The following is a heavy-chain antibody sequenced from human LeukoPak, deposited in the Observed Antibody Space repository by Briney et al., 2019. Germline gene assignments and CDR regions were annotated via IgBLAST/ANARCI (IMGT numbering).Heavy chain of an antibody. CDR3: AKLQSDGLRTYYGMDV. CDR1: GFTFSGSA. V-gene: IGHV3-73*01. CDR2: IRSKANSYAT. D-gene: IGHD4-17*01. J-gene: IGHJ6*02. Sequence: GGSLRLSCAASGFTFSGSAMHWVRQASGKGLEWVGRIRSKANSYATAYAASVKGRFTISRDDSKNTAYLQMNSLRAEDTAVYYCAKLQSDGLRTYYGMDVWGQGTTVTVSS.